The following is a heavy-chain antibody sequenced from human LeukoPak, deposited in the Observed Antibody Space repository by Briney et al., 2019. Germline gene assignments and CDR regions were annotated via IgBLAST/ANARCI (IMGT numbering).Heavy chain of an antibody. V-gene: IGHV3-48*03. D-gene: IGHD3-3*01. Sequence: GGSLRLSCAASGFTFSSYEMNWVRQAPGKGLEWVSYISSSGSTIYYADSVKGRFTISRDNAKNSLCLQMNSLRAEDTAVYYCARGYYDFWSGQDYYYYYMDVWGKGTTVTVSS. J-gene: IGHJ6*03. CDR2: ISSSGSTI. CDR3: ARGYYDFWSGQDYYYYYMDV. CDR1: GFTFSSYE.